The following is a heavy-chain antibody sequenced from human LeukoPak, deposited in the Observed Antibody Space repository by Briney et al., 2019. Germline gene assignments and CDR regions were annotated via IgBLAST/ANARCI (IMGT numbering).Heavy chain of an antibody. J-gene: IGHJ4*02. Sequence: GGSLRLSCAASGFTVSSNYMSWVRQAPGKGLEWVSVIYSGGSTYYADSVKGRFTISRDNSKNTLYLQMSSLRVEDTAVYYCARRGHDSSSPGTFDYWGQGTLVTVSS. CDR2: IYSGGST. D-gene: IGHD6-6*01. CDR1: GFTVSSNY. V-gene: IGHV3-53*01. CDR3: ARRGHDSSSPGTFDY.